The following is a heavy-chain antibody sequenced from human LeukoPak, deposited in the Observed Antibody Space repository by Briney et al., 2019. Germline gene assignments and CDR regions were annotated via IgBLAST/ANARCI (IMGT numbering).Heavy chain of an antibody. CDR3: ARDYCGGDCYVDY. J-gene: IGHJ4*02. Sequence: PGGSLRLSCVASGFTFTNAWMSWVRQAPGKGLEWVAVIWYDGSSKYYADSVKGRFTISKDKSKNTLYPQMNNLRTEDTAVYYCARDYCGGDCYVDYWGQGTLVTVSS. V-gene: IGHV3-33*08. CDR2: IWYDGSSK. D-gene: IGHD2-21*02. CDR1: GFTFTNAW.